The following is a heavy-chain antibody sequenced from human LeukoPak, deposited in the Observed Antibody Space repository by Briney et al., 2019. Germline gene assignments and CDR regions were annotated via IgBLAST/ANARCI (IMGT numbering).Heavy chain of an antibody. CDR1: GGSISSYY. J-gene: IGHJ3*02. Sequence: PTETLSLTCTVSGGSISSYYWSWIRQPPGKGLEWIGYIYYSGSTNYNPSLKSRVTISVDTSKNQFSLKLSSVTAADTAVYYCARFRDGYNQNDAFDIWGQGTMVTVSS. V-gene: IGHV4-59*08. CDR3: ARFRDGYNQNDAFDI. D-gene: IGHD5-24*01. CDR2: IYYSGST.